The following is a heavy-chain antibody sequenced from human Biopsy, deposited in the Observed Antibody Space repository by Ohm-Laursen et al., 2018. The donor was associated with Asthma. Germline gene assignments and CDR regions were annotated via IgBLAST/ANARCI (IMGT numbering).Heavy chain of an antibody. CDR3: AKELFPGWELRRGPDS. CDR2: ISFDGSNE. Sequence: SLRFSCAASGFSFSNFGMHWVRQAPGKGLEWVAVISFDGSNEGYADSVKGRFTISRDNSKNTLFLEMNSLRPEDTAVYYCAKELFPGWELRRGPDSWGQGTLVTVSS. CDR1: GFSFSNFG. D-gene: IGHD1-26*01. V-gene: IGHV3-30*18. J-gene: IGHJ4*02.